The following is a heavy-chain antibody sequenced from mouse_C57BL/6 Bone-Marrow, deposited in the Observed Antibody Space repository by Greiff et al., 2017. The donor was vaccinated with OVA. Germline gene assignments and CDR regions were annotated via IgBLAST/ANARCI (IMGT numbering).Heavy chain of an antibody. CDR3: ARPLDYSNLLAY. V-gene: IGHV5-6*01. D-gene: IGHD2-5*01. Sequence: EVQLVESGGDLVKPGGSLKLSCAASGFTFSSYGMSWVRQTPDKRLEWVATISSGGSYTYYPDSVKGRFTISRDNAKNTLYLQMSSLKSEDTAMYYCARPLDYSNLLAYWGQGTLVTVSA. CDR2: ISSGGSYT. J-gene: IGHJ3*01. CDR1: GFTFSSYG.